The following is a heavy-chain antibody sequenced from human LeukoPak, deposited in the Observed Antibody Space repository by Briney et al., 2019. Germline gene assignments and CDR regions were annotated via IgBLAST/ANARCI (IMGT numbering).Heavy chain of an antibody. V-gene: IGHV3-30*04. CDR3: ARETFYYYDSSGYFDY. D-gene: IGHD3-22*01. J-gene: IGHJ4*02. CDR1: GFTFSSYA. CDR2: ISYDGSNK. Sequence: QPGGSLRLSCAASGFTFSSYAMHWVRQAPGKGLEWVAVISYDGSNKYYADSVKGRFTISRDNSKNTLYLQMNSLRAEDTAVYYCARETFYYYDSSGYFDYWGQGTLVTVSS.